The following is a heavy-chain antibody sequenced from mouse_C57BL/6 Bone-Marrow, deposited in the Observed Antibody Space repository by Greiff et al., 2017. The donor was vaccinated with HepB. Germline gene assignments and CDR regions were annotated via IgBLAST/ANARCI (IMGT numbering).Heavy chain of an antibody. CDR1: GYTFTDYN. V-gene: IGHV1-18*01. D-gene: IGHD1-1*01. J-gene: IGHJ1*03. CDR3: ARWKMPYGSSFLYWYFDV. Sequence: EVQLQQSGPELVKPGASVKITCKASGYTFTDYNMDWVKQSHGKSLEWIGDINPNNGGTIYNQKFKGKATLTVDKSSSTAYMELRSLTSEDTAVYYCARWKMPYGSSFLYWYFDVWGTGTTVAVSS. CDR2: INPNNGGT.